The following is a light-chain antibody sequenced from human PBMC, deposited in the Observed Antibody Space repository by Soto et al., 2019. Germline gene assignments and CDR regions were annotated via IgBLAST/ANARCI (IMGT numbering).Light chain of an antibody. CDR1: QSVSSY. V-gene: IGKV3-11*01. CDR3: QQRSSWPIT. CDR2: DAS. Sequence: EIVLTQSPATLSLSPGERATLSCRASQSVSSYLAWYQQKPGQPPRLHIYDASNRATGIPARFSGSGFGTDFTLTISRLEPEDFAVYYCQQRSSWPITFGQGTRLEIK. J-gene: IGKJ5*01.